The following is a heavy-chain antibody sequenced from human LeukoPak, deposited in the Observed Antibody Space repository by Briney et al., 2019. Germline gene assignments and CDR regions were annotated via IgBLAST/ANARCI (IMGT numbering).Heavy chain of an antibody. D-gene: IGHD1-14*01. CDR3: AKDTNRVYYFDY. J-gene: IGHJ4*01. Sequence: TGGSLRLSCAASGFTFSSYGMHWVRQAPGKGLEWVAFIRYDGSNKYYADSVKGRFTISRDNSKNTLYLQMNSLRAEDTAVYYCAKDTNRVYYFDYRGQGTLVTVSS. CDR2: IRYDGSNK. V-gene: IGHV3-30*02. CDR1: GFTFSSYG.